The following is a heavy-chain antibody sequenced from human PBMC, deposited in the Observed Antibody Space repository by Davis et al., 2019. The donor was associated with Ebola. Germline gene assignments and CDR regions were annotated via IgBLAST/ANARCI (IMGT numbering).Heavy chain of an antibody. Sequence: GSSLNISCTASGFTFTSYAMSWVRQAPGKGLEWVSGITGNGGSTYHADSVKGRTTISRDNTQNSLFLQMNYLSAEDTAVYYCAKNRDHLRNMDVWGKGTTVIVSS. D-gene: IGHD1-14*01. CDR1: GFTFTSYA. V-gene: IGHV3-23*01. CDR3: AKNRDHLRNMDV. J-gene: IGHJ6*03. CDR2: ITGNGGST.